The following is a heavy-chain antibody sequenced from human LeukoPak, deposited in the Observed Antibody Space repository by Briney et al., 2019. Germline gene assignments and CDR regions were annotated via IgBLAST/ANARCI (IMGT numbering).Heavy chain of an antibody. J-gene: IGHJ5*02. CDR2: INHSGST. V-gene: IGHV4-34*01. Sequence: ASETLSLTCAVYGGSFSGYYWSWIRQPPGKGLEWIGEINHSGSTNYNPSLKSRVTISVDTSKNQFSLKLSSVTAADTAVYYCARIAMNWFDPWGQGTLVTVSS. CDR3: ARIAMNWFDP. CDR1: GGSFSGYY.